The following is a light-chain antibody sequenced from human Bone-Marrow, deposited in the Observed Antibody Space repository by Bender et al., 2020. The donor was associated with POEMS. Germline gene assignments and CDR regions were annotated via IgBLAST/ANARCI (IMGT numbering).Light chain of an antibody. J-gene: IGLJ3*02. CDR3: QSYDNSLGGWV. CDR1: NSDIGGFNY. V-gene: IGLV2-14*01. Sequence: QSALTQPASVSGSPGQSITISCTGTNSDIGGFNYVSWYQQHPGKAPKLMISEVSKRPSGVPDRFSGSKSGTSASLAITGLQAEDEGDYYCQSYDNSLGGWVFGGGTKLTVL. CDR2: EVS.